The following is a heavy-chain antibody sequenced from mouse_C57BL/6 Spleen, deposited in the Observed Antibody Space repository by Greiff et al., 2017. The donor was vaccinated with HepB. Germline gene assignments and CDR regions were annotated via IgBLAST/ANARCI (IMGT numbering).Heavy chain of an antibody. J-gene: IGHJ3*01. CDR2: INPNNGGT. Sequence: EVQLQQSGPELVKPGASVKISCKASGYTFTDYYMNWVKQSHGKSLEWIGDINPNNGGTSYNQKFKGKATLTVDKSSSTAYMELRSLTSEDSAVYYCARALSGDWGQGTLVTVSA. V-gene: IGHV1-26*01. D-gene: IGHD6-1*01. CDR3: ARALSGD. CDR1: GYTFTDYY.